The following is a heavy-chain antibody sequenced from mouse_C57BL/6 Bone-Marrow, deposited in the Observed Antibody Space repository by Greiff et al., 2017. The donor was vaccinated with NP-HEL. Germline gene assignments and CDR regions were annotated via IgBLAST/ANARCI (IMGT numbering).Heavy chain of an antibody. D-gene: IGHD2-3*01. Sequence: VQLQQSGPVLVKPGASVKMSCKASGYTFTDYYMNWVKQSHGKSLEWIGVINPYNGGTSYNQKFKGKATLTVDKSSSTAYMELNSLTSEDSAVYYCARRIYDGYLYWYFDVWGTGTTVTVSS. J-gene: IGHJ1*03. CDR1: GYTFTDYY. V-gene: IGHV1-19*01. CDR3: ARRIYDGYLYWYFDV. CDR2: INPYNGGT.